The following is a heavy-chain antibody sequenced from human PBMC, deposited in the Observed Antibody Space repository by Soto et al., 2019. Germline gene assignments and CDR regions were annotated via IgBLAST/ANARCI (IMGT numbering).Heavy chain of an antibody. J-gene: IGHJ1*01. CDR2: ITGGGDT. CDR1: GFTFSSYA. Sequence: EVQLLESGGVLVQPGGSLRLSCAASGFTFSSYAMTWVRQAPGKGLEWVSLITGGGDTYYADSVKGRFTISRDNSTNTRYLQMNSLRVWDTAIYYCANAAGSTWGADHFQHWGHGTLVTVSS. CDR3: ANAAGSTWGADHFQH. D-gene: IGHD1-26*01. V-gene: IGHV3-23*01.